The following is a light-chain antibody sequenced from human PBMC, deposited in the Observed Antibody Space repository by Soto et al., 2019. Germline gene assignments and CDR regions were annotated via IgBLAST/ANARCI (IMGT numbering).Light chain of an antibody. CDR1: QSVSSSY. CDR2: GAS. V-gene: IGKV3-20*01. CDR3: QQYGSSVIT. J-gene: IGKJ5*01. Sequence: ENVLTQSPGTLSLSPGERATLSCRASQSVSSSYFAWYQQKPGQAPSLLIYGASNRATGIPDRFSGSGSGTDFTLTISRLEPEDFAVYYCQQYGSSVITFGQGTRLEIK.